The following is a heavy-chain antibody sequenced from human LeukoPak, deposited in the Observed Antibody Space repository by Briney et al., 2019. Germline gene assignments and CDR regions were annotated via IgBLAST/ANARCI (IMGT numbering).Heavy chain of an antibody. D-gene: IGHD3-3*01. Sequence: GASVKVSCEASGYTFTGYYMHWVRQAPGQGLEWMGWINPNSGGTNYAQKFQGRVTMTRDTSISTAYMELSRLRSDDTAVYYCARADVLEWLSIDYWGQGTLVTVSS. CDR1: GYTFTGYY. CDR2: INPNSGGT. CDR3: ARADVLEWLSIDY. J-gene: IGHJ4*02. V-gene: IGHV1-2*02.